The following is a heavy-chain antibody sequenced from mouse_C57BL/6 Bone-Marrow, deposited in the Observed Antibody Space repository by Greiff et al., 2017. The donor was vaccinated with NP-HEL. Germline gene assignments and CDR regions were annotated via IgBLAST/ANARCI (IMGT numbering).Heavy chain of an antibody. D-gene: IGHD1-1*01. CDR2: IRLKSDNYAT. CDR1: GFTFSNYW. J-gene: IGHJ4*01. V-gene: IGHV6-3*01. CDR3: SQISITTVVAPNYAMDY. Sequence: EVKVEESGGGLVQPGGSMKLSCVASGFTFSNYWMNWVRQSPEKGLEWVAQIRLKSDNYATHYAESVKGRFTISRDDSKSSVYLQMNNLRAEDTGIYYCSQISITTVVAPNYAMDYWGQGTSVTVSS.